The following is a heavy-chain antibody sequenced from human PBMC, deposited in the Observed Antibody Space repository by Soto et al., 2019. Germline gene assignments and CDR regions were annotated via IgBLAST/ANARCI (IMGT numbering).Heavy chain of an antibody. J-gene: IGHJ6*02. CDR1: GGTFSSYA. D-gene: IGHD2-15*01. V-gene: IGHV1-69*12. CDR3: ASPPGDCSGGSCPYYYYGMDV. CDR2: TIPIFGTA. Sequence: QVQLVQSGAEVKKPGSSVKVSCKASGGTFSSYAISWVRQAPGQGLEWMGGTIPIFGTANYAQKFQGRVTITADESTSTAYMELSSPRSEDTAVYYCASPPGDCSGGSCPYYYYGMDVWGQGTTVTVSS.